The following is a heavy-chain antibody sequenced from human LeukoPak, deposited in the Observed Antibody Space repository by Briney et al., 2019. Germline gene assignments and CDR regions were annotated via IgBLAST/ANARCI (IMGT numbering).Heavy chain of an antibody. CDR1: GFTFSSYS. CDR2: ISSSSSYI. J-gene: IGHJ3*02. CDR3: ARDHGDAGGILRYFDWLPPVYLDI. Sequence: PGGSLRLSCAASGFTFSSYSMNWVRQAPGKGLEWVSSISSSSSYIYYADSVKGRFTISRDNAKNSLYLQMNSLRAEDTAVYYCARDHGDAGGILRYFDWLPPVYLDIWGQGTMVTVSS. D-gene: IGHD3-9*01. V-gene: IGHV3-21*01.